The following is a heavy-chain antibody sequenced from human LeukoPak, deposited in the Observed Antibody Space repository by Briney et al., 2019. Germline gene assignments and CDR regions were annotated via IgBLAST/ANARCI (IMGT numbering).Heavy chain of an antibody. CDR3: ARRGYCSSTSCYEYWFDP. J-gene: IGHJ5*02. D-gene: IGHD2-2*01. CDR2: IYHSGST. CDR1: GYSISSGYY. V-gene: IGHV4-38-2*01. Sequence: PSETLSLTCAVSGYSISSGYYWGWIRQPPGKGLEWIGSIYHSGSTYYNPSLKSRVTISVDTSKNQFSLKLSSVTAADTAVYYCARRGYCSSTSCYEYWFDPWDQGTLVTVSS.